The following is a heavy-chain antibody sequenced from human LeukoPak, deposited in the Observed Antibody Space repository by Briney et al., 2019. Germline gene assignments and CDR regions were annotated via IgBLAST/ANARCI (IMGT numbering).Heavy chain of an antibody. D-gene: IGHD6-19*01. CDR3: ARGAVRGYSSGWPANFDY. CDR1: GYTFTSYG. V-gene: IGHV1-8*02. J-gene: IGHJ4*02. Sequence: ASVKVSCKASGYTFTSYGINWVRQATGQGLEWMGWMNPNSGNTGYAQKFQGRVTMTRNTSISTAYMELSSLRSEDTAVYYCARGAVRGYSSGWPANFDYWGQGTLVTVSS. CDR2: MNPNSGNT.